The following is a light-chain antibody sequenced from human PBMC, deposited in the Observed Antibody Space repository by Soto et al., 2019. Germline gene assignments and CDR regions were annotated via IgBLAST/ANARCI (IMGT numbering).Light chain of an antibody. CDR3: QQRSNWPLI. CDR1: QSVRSY. Sequence: EIVLTQSPATLSLSPGERATLSCRASQSVRSYLAWYQQKPGQAPRLLIYDASNRATGVPARFSGSGSVTDFTLTISSLEREDFAVYYCQQRSNWPLIFGGGTKVEIK. V-gene: IGKV3-11*01. CDR2: DAS. J-gene: IGKJ4*01.